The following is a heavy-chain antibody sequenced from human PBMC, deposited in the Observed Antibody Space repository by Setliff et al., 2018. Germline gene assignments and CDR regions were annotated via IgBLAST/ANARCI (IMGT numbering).Heavy chain of an antibody. Sequence: PSETLSLTCAVSGDSISSGNWWSWVRQPPEKGLEWIGEINHSGSTSYYNPSLKSRVTISVDTSKNQFSLKLSSVTAADTAVYYCARGRAGHSGHWGQGTLVTVSS. J-gene: IGHJ4*02. CDR1: GDSISSGNW. D-gene: IGHD6-19*01. CDR2: INHSGSTS. V-gene: IGHV4-4*02. CDR3: ARGRAGHSGH.